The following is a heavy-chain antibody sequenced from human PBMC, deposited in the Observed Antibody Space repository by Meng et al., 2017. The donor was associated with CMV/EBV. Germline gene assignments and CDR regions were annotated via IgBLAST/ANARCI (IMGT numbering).Heavy chain of an antibody. CDR3: ATGSGDFDH. CDR1: GAPISNFY. Sequence: VQLQESGPGLVRPSEPLSLTCSVSGAPISNFYWSWIRQSAGKGLEWIGRIQSNGNTYYNPSLKSRVIVSQDTSKNEIYLRLRSLTAADTAVYYCATGSGDFDHWGQGTLVTVSS. J-gene: IGHJ4*02. V-gene: IGHV4-4*07. CDR2: IQSNGNT. D-gene: IGHD1-26*01.